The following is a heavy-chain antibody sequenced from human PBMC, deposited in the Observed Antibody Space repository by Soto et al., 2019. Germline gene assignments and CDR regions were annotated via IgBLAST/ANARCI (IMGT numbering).Heavy chain of an antibody. Sequence: GGSLRLSCAASGFTFSSYAMSWVRQAPGKGLEWVSAISGSGGSTYYADSVKGRFTISRDNSKNTLYLQMNSLRAEDTAVYYCAKGTDTWIQLWLGIDYWGQGTLVTVSS. CDR1: GFTFSSYA. V-gene: IGHV3-23*01. D-gene: IGHD5-18*01. J-gene: IGHJ4*02. CDR2: ISGSGGST. CDR3: AKGTDTWIQLWLGIDY.